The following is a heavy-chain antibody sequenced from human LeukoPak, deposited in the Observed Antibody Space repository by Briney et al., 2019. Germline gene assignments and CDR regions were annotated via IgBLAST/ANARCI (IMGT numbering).Heavy chain of an antibody. CDR1: GFSVGGYW. V-gene: IGHV3-74*01. CDR3: TRGASGYGNFDY. CDR2: INSDGSSI. Sequence: GGSLRLSCAASGFSVGGYWMHWVRQGPGMGLVWVSRINSDGSSISYADSVKGRFSISRDNAKNTLYLQMNSLRAEDTAVYYSTRGASGYGNFDYWGQGTLVTVSS. D-gene: IGHD5-12*01. J-gene: IGHJ4*02.